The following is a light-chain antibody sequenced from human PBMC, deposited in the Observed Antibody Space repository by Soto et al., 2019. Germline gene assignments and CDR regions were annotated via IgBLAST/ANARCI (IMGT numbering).Light chain of an antibody. CDR3: QQSIINPHT. V-gene: IGKV1-39*01. Sequence: DIQMTQSPPSLSASVGDRVTITCQASQDINNYVNWYQHKVGRAPKLLIYAASNLKRGVPSRFSGSGSGTDFTLTISSLQPEDFATYYCQQSIINPHTFGPGTKVDIK. J-gene: IGKJ3*01. CDR2: AAS. CDR1: QDINNY.